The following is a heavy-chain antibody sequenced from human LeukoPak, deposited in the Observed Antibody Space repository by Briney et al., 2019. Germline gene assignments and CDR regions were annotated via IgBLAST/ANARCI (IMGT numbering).Heavy chain of an antibody. CDR1: GFTVSSNY. Sequence: GGSLRLSCAASGFTVSSNYMSWVRQAPGKGLEWVSVIYSGGSTYYADSVKGRFTISRDNSKNTLYLQMNSLRAEDTAVYYCARGVPYDSWSGPHYSDYWGQGTLVTVSS. J-gene: IGHJ4*02. CDR3: ARGVPYDSWSGPHYSDY. CDR2: IYSGGST. V-gene: IGHV3-53*01. D-gene: IGHD3-3*01.